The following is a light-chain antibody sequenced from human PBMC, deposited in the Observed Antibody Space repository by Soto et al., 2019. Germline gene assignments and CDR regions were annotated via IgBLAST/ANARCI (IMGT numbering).Light chain of an antibody. CDR1: QGISSY. CDR3: QHLNSYPIT. Sequence: DIQLTQSPSFLSASVGDRVTITCRASQGISSYLAWYQQKPGKAPKVLIYAASTLQSRVPSRFSGSGSGTEFTLTISSLQPEDFATYYGQHLNSYPITFGQGTRLEIK. CDR2: AAS. J-gene: IGKJ5*01. V-gene: IGKV1-9*01.